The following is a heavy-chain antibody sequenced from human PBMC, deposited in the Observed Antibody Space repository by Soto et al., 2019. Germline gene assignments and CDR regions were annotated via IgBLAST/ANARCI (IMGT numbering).Heavy chain of an antibody. CDR2: ISGSGGST. CDR3: AKDLRHHSYSNYYFDY. Sequence: GGSLRLSCAASGFTFSSYAMSWVRQAPGKGLEWVSAISGSGGSTYYADSVKGRFTISRDNSKNTLYLQMNSLRAEDTAVYYCAKDLRHHSYSNYYFDYWGQGTLVTVSS. J-gene: IGHJ4*02. D-gene: IGHD4-4*01. CDR1: GFTFSSYA. V-gene: IGHV3-23*01.